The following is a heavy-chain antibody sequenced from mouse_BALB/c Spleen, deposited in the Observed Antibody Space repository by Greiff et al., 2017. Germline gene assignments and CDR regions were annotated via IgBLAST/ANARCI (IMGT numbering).Heavy chain of an antibody. Sequence: VQLQQSGAELVRPGTSVKVSCKASGYAFTNYLIEWVKQRPGQGLEWIGVINPGSGGTNYNEKFKGKATLTADKSSSTAYMQLSSLTSDDSAVYFCARIGGYYAMDYWGQGTSVTVSS. V-gene: IGHV1-54*01. D-gene: IGHD1-1*02. CDR2: INPGSGGT. CDR1: GYAFTNYL. J-gene: IGHJ4*01. CDR3: ARIGGYYAMDY.